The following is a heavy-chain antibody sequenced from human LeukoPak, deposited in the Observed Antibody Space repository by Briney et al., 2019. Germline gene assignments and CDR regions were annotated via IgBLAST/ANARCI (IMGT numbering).Heavy chain of an antibody. D-gene: IGHD3-22*01. CDR1: GYTFTSYY. CDR2: INPSGGST. J-gene: IGHJ3*02. CDR3: ARVKPNYYDSSAYGTFDI. Sequence: VASVKVSCKASGYTFTSYYMHWVRQAPGQGLEWMGLINPSGGSTSYAQKFQGRVTMTRDTSTRTVYMELSSLRSEDTAVYYCARVKPNYYDSSAYGTFDIWGQGTMVTVSS. V-gene: IGHV1-46*01.